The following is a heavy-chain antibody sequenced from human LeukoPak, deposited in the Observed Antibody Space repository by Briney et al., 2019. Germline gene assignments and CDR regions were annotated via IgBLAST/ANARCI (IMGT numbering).Heavy chain of an antibody. V-gene: IGHV4-39*02. J-gene: IGHJ6*02. CDR3: ARERRYCSSTSCYRSYYGMDV. D-gene: IGHD2-2*01. CDR2: IYYSGST. CDR1: GGSISSSSYY. Sequence: PSETLSLTCTVSGGSISSSSYYWGWIRQPPGKGLEWIGSIYYSGSTYYNPSLKSRVTISVDTSKNQFSLKLSSVTAADTAVYYCARERRYCSSTSCYRSYYGMDVWGQGATVTVSS.